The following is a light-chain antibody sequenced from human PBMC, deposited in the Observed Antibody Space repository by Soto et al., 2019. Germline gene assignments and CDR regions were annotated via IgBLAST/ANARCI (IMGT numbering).Light chain of an antibody. V-gene: IGKV1D-12*01. CDR1: QAISTW. CDR2: AAS. CDR3: QQANSFPRT. Sequence: DIQMTQSPSSVSASVGDRVTITCRASQAISTWLAWYQQKPGKAPKLLIYAASNLQTGVPSRFSGSGSGKDFTLTISRLQPEDFATYYCQQANSFPRTFGQGTKVEIK. J-gene: IGKJ1*01.